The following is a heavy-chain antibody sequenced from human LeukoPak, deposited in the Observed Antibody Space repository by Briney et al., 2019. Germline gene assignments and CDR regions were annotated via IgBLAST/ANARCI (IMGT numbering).Heavy chain of an antibody. CDR3: ARDPRRIIMGGI. D-gene: IGHD3-10*01. CDR2: ISNTGSTI. CDR1: GFTFSSYE. V-gene: IGHV3-48*03. J-gene: IGHJ3*02. Sequence: GGSLRLSCAASGFTFSSYEMNWVRQASGKGLEWVSYISNTGSTIHYADSVKGRFTISRDNAKNSLYLQMNSLRAEDTAVYYCARDPRRIIMGGIWGQGTMVTVSS.